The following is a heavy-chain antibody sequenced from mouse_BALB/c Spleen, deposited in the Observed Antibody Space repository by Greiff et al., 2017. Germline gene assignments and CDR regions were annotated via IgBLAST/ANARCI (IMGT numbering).Heavy chain of an antibody. CDR2: ISSGGSYT. D-gene: IGHD3-2*01. J-gene: IGHJ3*01. V-gene: IGHV5-6*01. Sequence: EVKLMESGGDLVKPGGSLKLSCAASGFTFSSYGMSWVRQTPDKRLEWVATISSGGSYTYYPDSVKGRFTISRDNAKNTLYLQMSSLKSEDTAMYYCARHLDSSGFAYWGQGTLVTVSA. CDR3: ARHLDSSGFAY. CDR1: GFTFSSYG.